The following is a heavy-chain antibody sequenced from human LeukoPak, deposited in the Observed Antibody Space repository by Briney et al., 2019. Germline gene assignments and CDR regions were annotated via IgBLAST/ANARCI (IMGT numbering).Heavy chain of an antibody. CDR3: ARVRGGSGRSYAADAFDI. J-gene: IGHJ3*02. D-gene: IGHD1-26*01. Sequence: GGSLRLSCAASGFSFSTSWMHWVRHTPEKGLVWVSRIYNDGSSTSYADSVKGRFTISRDNAKSTLYLQMNSLRAEDTAVYYCARVRGGSGRSYAADAFDIWGQGTMVTVSS. CDR1: GFSFSTSW. V-gene: IGHV3-74*01. CDR2: IYNDGSST.